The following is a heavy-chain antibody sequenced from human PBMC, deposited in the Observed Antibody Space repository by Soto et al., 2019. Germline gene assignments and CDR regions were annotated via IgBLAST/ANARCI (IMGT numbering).Heavy chain of an antibody. CDR3: ARMSVTMRNWFDP. V-gene: IGHV4-61*01. CDR1: GDSVSSGNYY. D-gene: IGHD3-22*01. Sequence: SETLSLTCTVSGDSVSSGNYYWSWIRQPPGKGLDWIGDIYYTGSTNHDPSLKSRVTMSVDTSKNQFSLKLNSVTAADTAGYYCARMSVTMRNWFDPWGQGTLVTVSS. CDR2: IYYTGST. J-gene: IGHJ5*02.